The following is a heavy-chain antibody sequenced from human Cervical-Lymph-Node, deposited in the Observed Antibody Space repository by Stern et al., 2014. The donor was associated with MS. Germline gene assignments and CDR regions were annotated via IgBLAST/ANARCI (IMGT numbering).Heavy chain of an antibody. V-gene: IGHV3-11*01. J-gene: IGHJ4*02. CDR2: ISPSGNTV. D-gene: IGHD3-10*01. CDR1: GFTFSDYY. CDR3: ARGEGYIDTMDY. Sequence: DQLVESGGGLVKPGGSLRLSCAASGFTFSDYYMTWIRQAPGKGLEWVSYISPSGNTVFYADSLKGPFTVSRDNAKNSLYLQMNSLTAEDTAVYYCARGEGYIDTMDYWGQGTLVTVSS.